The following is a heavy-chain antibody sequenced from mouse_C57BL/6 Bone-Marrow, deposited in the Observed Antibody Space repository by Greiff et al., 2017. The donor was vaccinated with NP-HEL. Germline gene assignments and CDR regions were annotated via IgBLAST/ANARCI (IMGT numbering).Heavy chain of an antibody. V-gene: IGHV1-63*01. CDR1: GYTFTNYG. CDR3: VGWYLYAMDY. D-gene: IGHD1-1*02. Sequence: VQLQQSGAELVRPGTSVKMSCKASGYTFTNYGIGWAKQRPGHGLEWIGDIYPGGGYTNYNEKFKGKATLTADKSSSTAYMQFSSLTSEDSAIYYCVGWYLYAMDYWGQGTSVTVSS. CDR2: IYPGGGYT. J-gene: IGHJ4*01.